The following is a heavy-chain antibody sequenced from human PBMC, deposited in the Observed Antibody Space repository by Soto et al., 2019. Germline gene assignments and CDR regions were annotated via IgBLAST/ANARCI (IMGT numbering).Heavy chain of an antibody. Sequence: QVQLVQSGAEVKKPGASVKVSCKVSGYTLTELSMHWVRQAPGKGLEWMGGFDPEDGETIYAQKFQGRVTMTEEPSTDTAYMELRSLRSEDTAVYYCATGTMIVVVPTGGYYYGMDVWGPGTTVTVSS. CDR2: FDPEDGET. V-gene: IGHV1-24*01. CDR1: GYTLTELS. D-gene: IGHD3-22*01. CDR3: ATGTMIVVVPTGGYYYGMDV. J-gene: IGHJ6*02.